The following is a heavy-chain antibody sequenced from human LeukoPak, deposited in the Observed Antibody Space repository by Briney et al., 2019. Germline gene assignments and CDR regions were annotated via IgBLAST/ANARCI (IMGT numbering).Heavy chain of an antibody. J-gene: IGHJ6*03. Sequence: PSETLSLTCTVSGGSISSYYWSWIRQPPGKGLEWIGYIYYSGSTNYNPSLKSRVTISVDTSKNQFSLKLSSVTAADTAVYYCARRASYHYYYMDVWGKGTTVTVSS. CDR1: GGSISSYY. CDR3: ARRASYHYYYMDV. CDR2: IYYSGST. V-gene: IGHV4-59*01.